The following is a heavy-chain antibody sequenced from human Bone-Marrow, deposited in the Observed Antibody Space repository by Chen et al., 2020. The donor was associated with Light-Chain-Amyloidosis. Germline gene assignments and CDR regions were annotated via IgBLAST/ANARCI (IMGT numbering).Heavy chain of an antibody. CDR1: AGPFSAYY. CDR2: VNHSGRT. Sequence: QVQLQQWGAGLLKPSDTLSLTCAVSAGPFSAYYWSWIRQPPGKGLEWIGDVNHSGRTNYSPSLKSRLTISIDTSKKQFSLKLTSVTAADTAFYYCAKIMRGGSYYFDPWGQGTLVTVSS. J-gene: IGHJ4*02. D-gene: IGHD1-26*01. V-gene: IGHV4-34*01. CDR3: AKIMRGGSYYFDP.